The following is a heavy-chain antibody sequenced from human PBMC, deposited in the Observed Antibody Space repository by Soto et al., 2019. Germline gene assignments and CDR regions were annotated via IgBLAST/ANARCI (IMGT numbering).Heavy chain of an antibody. V-gene: IGHV3-74*01. CDR1: GFTFSSYW. D-gene: IGHD2-2*02. J-gene: IGHJ6*03. CDR3: ARDFATRAIGYYYYYYYMDV. Sequence: GGSLRLSCAASGFTFSSYWMHWVRQAPGKGLVWVSRINSDGSSTSYADSVKGRFTISRDNAKNTLYLQMNSLKAEDTAVYYCARDFATRAIGYYYYYYYMDVWGKGTTVTVSS. CDR2: INSDGSST.